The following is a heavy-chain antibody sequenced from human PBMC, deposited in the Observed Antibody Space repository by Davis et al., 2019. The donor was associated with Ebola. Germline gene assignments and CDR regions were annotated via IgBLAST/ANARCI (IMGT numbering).Heavy chain of an antibody. J-gene: IGHJ4*02. D-gene: IGHD2-2*01. V-gene: IGHV4-39*01. Sequence: GSLRPSCTVSGGSISSSSYYWGWIRQPPGKGLGWIGSIYYSGSTYYNPSLKSRVTISVDTSKNQFSLKLSSVTAADTAVYYCARRGYCSSSSCHSDYWGQGTLVTVSS. CDR2: IYYSGST. CDR1: GGSISSSSYY. CDR3: ARRGYCSSSSCHSDY.